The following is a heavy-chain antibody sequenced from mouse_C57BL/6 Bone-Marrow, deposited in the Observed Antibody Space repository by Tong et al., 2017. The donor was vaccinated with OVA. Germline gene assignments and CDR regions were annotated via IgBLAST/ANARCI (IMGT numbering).Heavy chain of an antibody. D-gene: IGHD1-1*01. J-gene: IGHJ2*01. CDR3: ARDHYYYGSSSFDY. V-gene: IGHV2-6-7*01. CDR1: GFSLTGYG. Sequence: VQLQESGPGLVAPSQSLSITCTVSGFSLTGYGVNWVRQPPGKGLEWLGMIWGDGSTDYNSALKSRLSISKDNSKSQVFLKMNSLQTDDTARYYCARDHYYYGSSSFDYWGQGTTLTVSS. CDR2: IWGDGST.